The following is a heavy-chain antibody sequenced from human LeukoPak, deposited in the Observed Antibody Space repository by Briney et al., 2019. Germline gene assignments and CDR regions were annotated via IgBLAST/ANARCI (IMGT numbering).Heavy chain of an antibody. D-gene: IGHD4-11*01. CDR2: ISSSSSYI. J-gene: IGHJ4*02. V-gene: IGHV3-21*01. CDR1: GFTFSSYS. CDR3: ARDDTVTAHFDY. Sequence: PGGSLRLSCAASGFTFSSYSMNWVRQAPGKGLEWVSSISSSSSYIYYADSVKGRFTISRDNAKNSLYLQMNSLRAEDTAVYYCARDDTVTAHFDYWGQGTLVTVSS.